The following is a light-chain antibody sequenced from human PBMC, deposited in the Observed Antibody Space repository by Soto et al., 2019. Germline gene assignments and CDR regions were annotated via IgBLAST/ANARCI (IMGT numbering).Light chain of an antibody. Sequence: DIPMTQSPSTLSASAGDRVTITCRASQSIRNWLAWYQQKPGKAPKLLIYHASSLQSGVPSRFTGSGSGTEFTLTITSLQPDDFATYFCQQYSSCLYTFGQGTKLEIK. CDR1: QSIRNW. CDR2: HAS. J-gene: IGKJ2*01. CDR3: QQYSSCLYT. V-gene: IGKV1-5*01.